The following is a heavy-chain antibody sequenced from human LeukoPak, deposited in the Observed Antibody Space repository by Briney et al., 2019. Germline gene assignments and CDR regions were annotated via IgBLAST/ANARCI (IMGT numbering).Heavy chain of an antibody. D-gene: IGHD5-12*01. CDR3: ARGNIVARHYYYSYYMDV. CDR1: GYTFTSYA. CDR2: INTNTGNP. J-gene: IGHJ6*03. Sequence: GASVKVSRKASGYTFTSYAMNWVRQAPGQGLEWMGWINTNTGNPTYAQGFTGRFVFSLDTSVSTAYLQISSLKAEDTAVYYCARGNIVARHYYYSYYMDVWGKGTTVTVSS. V-gene: IGHV7-4-1*02.